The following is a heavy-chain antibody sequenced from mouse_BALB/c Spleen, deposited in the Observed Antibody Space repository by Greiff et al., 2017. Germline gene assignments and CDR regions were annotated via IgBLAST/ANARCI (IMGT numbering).Heavy chain of an antibody. CDR2: IDPETGGT. Sequence: VQLQESGAELVRPGASVTLSCKASGYTFTDYEMHWVKQTPVHGLEWIGAIDPETGGTAYNQKFKGKATLTADKSSSTAYMELRSLTSEDSAVYYCTRTYYRSLYAMDYWGQGTSVTVSS. CDR1: GYTFTDYE. V-gene: IGHV1-15*01. CDR3: TRTYYRSLYAMDY. D-gene: IGHD2-12*01. J-gene: IGHJ4*01.